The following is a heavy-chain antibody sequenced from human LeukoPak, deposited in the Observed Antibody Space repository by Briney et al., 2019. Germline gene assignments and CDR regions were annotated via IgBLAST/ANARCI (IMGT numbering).Heavy chain of an antibody. CDR2: INHSGST. D-gene: IGHD3-10*01. CDR3: ARTTYYYGSGTENWFDP. V-gene: IGHV4-34*01. Sequence: SETLSLTCAVYGGSFSGYYWSWIRQPPGKGLEWIGEINHSGSTNYNPSLKSRVTISVDTSKNQFSLKLSSVTAADTAVYYCARTTYYYGSGTENWFDPWGQGTLVTVSS. J-gene: IGHJ5*02. CDR1: GGSFSGYY.